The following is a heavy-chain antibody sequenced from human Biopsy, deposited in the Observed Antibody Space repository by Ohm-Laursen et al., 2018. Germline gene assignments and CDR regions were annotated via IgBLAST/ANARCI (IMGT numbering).Heavy chain of an antibody. J-gene: IGHJ4*02. D-gene: IGHD2-21*02. CDR2: IYYSGTT. Sequence: SETLSLTCIVSGGSISSYYWNWIRQPPGKGLEWIGYIYYSGTTDYSPSLKSRVTISIDKSKNLFFLKLRSVTAEDTAVYYCARDDAVTVIRGLYYWGQGALVTVSS. CDR3: ARDDAVTVIRGLYY. V-gene: IGHV4-59*01. CDR1: GGSISSYY.